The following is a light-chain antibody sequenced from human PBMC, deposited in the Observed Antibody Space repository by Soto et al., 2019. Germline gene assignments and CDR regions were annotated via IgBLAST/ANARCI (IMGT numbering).Light chain of an antibody. Sequence: EIVLTQSAATLSVSPGERATLSWGASQSVSSSLAWYQQKPGQSPRLLIYGASTRATGIPARFSGSGSGTEFTLTISSLQSEDFAVYYCQQYNNWPPITFGQGTRLEIK. V-gene: IGKV3-15*01. J-gene: IGKJ5*01. CDR1: QSVSSS. CDR3: QQYNNWPPIT. CDR2: GAS.